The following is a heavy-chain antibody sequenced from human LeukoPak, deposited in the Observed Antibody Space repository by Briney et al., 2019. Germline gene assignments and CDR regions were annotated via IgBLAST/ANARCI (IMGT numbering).Heavy chain of an antibody. V-gene: IGHV3-33*06. J-gene: IGHJ5*02. CDR2: IWYDGSNK. Sequence: GGSLRLSCAASGFTFSSYGMHWVRQAPGKGLEWVAVIWYDGSNKYYADSVKGRFTISRDNSKNTLYLQMNSLRAEDTAVYYCAKDPPKSYVDTVGPLNPWGQGTLVTVSS. CDR3: AKDPPKSYVDTVGPLNP. D-gene: IGHD5-12*01. CDR1: GFTFSSYG.